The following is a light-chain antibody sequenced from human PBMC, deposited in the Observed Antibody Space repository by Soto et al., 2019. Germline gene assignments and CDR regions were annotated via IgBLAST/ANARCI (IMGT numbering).Light chain of an antibody. CDR2: KVS. CDR1: QSLVNSDGNTY. Sequence: DVVLTQSPLSLPVTLGQAASLSCRSSQSLVNSDGNTYLTWFQQRPGQSPRRLIYKVSNRDSVVPDRFSGSGSGTEFTLKISRVEAEDVGIYYCMQGTHWPTFGQGTRLEIK. J-gene: IGKJ5*01. CDR3: MQGTHWPT. V-gene: IGKV2-30*01.